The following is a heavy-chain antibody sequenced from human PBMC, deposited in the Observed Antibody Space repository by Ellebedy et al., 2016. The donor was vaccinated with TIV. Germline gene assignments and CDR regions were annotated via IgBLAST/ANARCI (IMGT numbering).Heavy chain of an antibody. Sequence: GESLKISCAASGLTFNIYVMNWVRQAPGKGLEWVSTISGSGGRTHYADSVKGRSTISRDNSKNTLYLQVNSLRAEDTAVYYCAADRYCSGGNCYWVDYWGQGTLVTVSS. CDR2: ISGSGGRT. J-gene: IGHJ4*02. CDR1: GLTFNIYV. D-gene: IGHD2-15*01. CDR3: AADRYCSGGNCYWVDY. V-gene: IGHV3-23*01.